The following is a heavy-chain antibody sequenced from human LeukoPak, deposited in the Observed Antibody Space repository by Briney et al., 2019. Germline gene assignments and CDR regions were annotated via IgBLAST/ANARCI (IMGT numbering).Heavy chain of an antibody. CDR2: INPNSGGT. V-gene: IGHV1-2*02. J-gene: IGHJ6*03. Sequence: GASVKVSGKASGYTFTGYYMHWVRQAPGQGLEWMGWINPNSGGTNYAQKFQGRVTMTRDTSISTAYMELSRLRSDDTAVYYCARGPPPHITISSMDVWGKGTTVTISS. D-gene: IGHD3-9*01. CDR3: ARGPPPHITISSMDV. CDR1: GYTFTGYY.